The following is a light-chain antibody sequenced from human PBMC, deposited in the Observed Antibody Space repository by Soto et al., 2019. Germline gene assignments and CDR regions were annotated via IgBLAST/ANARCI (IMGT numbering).Light chain of an antibody. Sequence: QSVLTQPASVSGSPGQSITISCTGTSSDVGSYNLVSWYQHHPGKAPKLMIYEVSKRPSGVPDRFSGSKSGNTASLTVSGLQAEDEADYYCSSYAGSNNLGVFGGGTKLTVL. J-gene: IGLJ2*01. CDR2: EVS. CDR1: SSDVGSYNL. CDR3: SSYAGSNNLGV. V-gene: IGLV2-8*01.